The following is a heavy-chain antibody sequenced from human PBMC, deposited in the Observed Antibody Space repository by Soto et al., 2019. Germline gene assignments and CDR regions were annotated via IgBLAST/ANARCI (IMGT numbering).Heavy chain of an antibody. J-gene: IGHJ4*02. CDR3: ARGMTTVTTFDY. CDR1: GGSISSGGYS. CDR2: IYHSGST. Sequence: SETLSLTCAVSGGSISSGGYSCNWIRQPPGKGLEWIGYIYHSGSTHYNPSLKSRVTISVDRSKNQFSLKLSSVTAADTAVYYCARGMTTVTTFDYWGQGTLVTVSS. V-gene: IGHV4-30-2*01. D-gene: IGHD4-17*01.